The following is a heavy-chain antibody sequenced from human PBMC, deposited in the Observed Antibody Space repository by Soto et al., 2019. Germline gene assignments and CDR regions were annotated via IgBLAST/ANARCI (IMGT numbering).Heavy chain of an antibody. D-gene: IGHD6-6*01. V-gene: IGHV1-18*01. J-gene: IGHJ6*02. Sequence: VSSKAGSYTFSGYGYSWVGQAPGQGLEWMGWISAYNGNTNYAQKLQGRVTMTTDTSTSTAYMELRSLRSDDTAVYYCAREDLTTSIAARPVYYYGMDVWGQGTTATVSS. CDR2: ISAYNGNT. CDR1: SYTFSGYG. CDR3: AREDLTTSIAARPVYYYGMDV.